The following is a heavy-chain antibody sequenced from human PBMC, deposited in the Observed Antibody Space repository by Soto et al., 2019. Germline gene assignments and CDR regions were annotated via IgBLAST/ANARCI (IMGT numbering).Heavy chain of an antibody. CDR2: ISAYNGNT. D-gene: IGHD2-15*01. Sequence: QVPLVQSGAEVKKPGASVKVSCKASGYTFTSYGISWVRQAPGQGLEWMGWISAYNGNTKYTHKLQGRLTMTTDTSTSTAYMELRSLSSDDTAVYYCGRAEGVVVAATDYWGQGTLVTVSS. CDR3: GRAEGVVVAATDY. CDR1: GYTFTSYG. J-gene: IGHJ4*02. V-gene: IGHV1-18*04.